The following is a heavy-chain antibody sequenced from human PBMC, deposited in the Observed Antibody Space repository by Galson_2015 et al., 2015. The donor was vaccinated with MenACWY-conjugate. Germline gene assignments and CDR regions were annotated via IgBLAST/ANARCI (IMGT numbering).Heavy chain of an antibody. Sequence: SLRLSCAASGFTFSIYGMHWVRQAPGKGLEWLAFIRHGGNNYYYADSVKGRFTIPRDNSKNTLYLQINSLRPEDTAVYYCARAQGIAVSGYFDYWGRGTLVSVSS. V-gene: IGHV3-30*02. J-gene: IGHJ4*02. D-gene: IGHD6-19*01. CDR2: IRHGGNNY. CDR1: GFTFSIYG. CDR3: ARAQGIAVSGYFDY.